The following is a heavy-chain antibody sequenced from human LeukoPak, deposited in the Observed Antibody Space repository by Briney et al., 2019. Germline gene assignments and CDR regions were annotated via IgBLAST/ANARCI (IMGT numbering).Heavy chain of an antibody. D-gene: IGHD7-27*01. Sequence: GGTLRLSCSASGFTFSSYAMHWVRQAPGKGLEYVSSITSNGNTTYYTDSVKGRFTISRDNSKNTLYLQMSSLRAEDTAVYYCLKDRLGTGDYWGQGTLVSASS. CDR3: LKDRLGTGDY. CDR1: GFTFSSYA. V-gene: IGHV3-64D*06. CDR2: ITSNGNTT. J-gene: IGHJ4*02.